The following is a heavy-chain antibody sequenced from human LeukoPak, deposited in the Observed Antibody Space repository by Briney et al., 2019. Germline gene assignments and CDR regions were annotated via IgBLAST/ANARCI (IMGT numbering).Heavy chain of an antibody. CDR2: INWNGGST. CDR1: GFTFDDYG. Sequence: GGSLRLSRAASGFTFDDYGMSWVRQAPGKGLEWVSGINWNGGSTGYADSVKGRFTISRDNAKNSLYLQMNSLRAEDTALYYCARDLRDWKGRAFDIWGQGTMVTVSS. J-gene: IGHJ3*02. D-gene: IGHD1-1*01. V-gene: IGHV3-20*04. CDR3: ARDLRDWKGRAFDI.